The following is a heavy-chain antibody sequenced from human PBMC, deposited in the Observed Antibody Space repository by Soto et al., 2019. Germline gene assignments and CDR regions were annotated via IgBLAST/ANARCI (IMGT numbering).Heavy chain of an antibody. V-gene: IGHV3-30*18. CDR3: ANDYGDCGRGY. D-gene: IGHD4-17*01. CDR1: GFTFSSYG. CDR2: ISYDGSNK. J-gene: IGHJ4*02. Sequence: QVQLVESGGGVVQPGRSLRLSCAASGFTFSSYGMHWVRQAPGKGLEWVAVISYDGSNKYYADSVKGRFTISRDNSKNTLYLQMNSLRAEDTAVYYCANDYGDCGRGYWGQGTLVTVSS.